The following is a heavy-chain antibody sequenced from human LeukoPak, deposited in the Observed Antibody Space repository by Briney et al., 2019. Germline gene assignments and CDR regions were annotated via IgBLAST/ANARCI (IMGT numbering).Heavy chain of an antibody. V-gene: IGHV1-46*01. Sequence: ASVKVSCKASGYTFITYYVHWVRQGPGQGLEWMGVINPSGGSTKYAQKFQGRVTMIGDTSTSTVYMELSSLRSEDTAVYYCARSRLLLDYWGQGTLVTVSS. CDR2: INPSGGST. CDR1: GYTFITYY. D-gene: IGHD2-21*02. J-gene: IGHJ4*02. CDR3: ARSRLLLDY.